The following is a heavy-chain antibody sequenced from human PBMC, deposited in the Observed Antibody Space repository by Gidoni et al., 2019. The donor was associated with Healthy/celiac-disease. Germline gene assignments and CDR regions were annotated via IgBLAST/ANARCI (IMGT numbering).Heavy chain of an antibody. CDR3: ARGGNRMLSWFDP. Sequence: QLQLQASGPGLVKPSPTLSLTCTVPGGSISSGGYYWRWISQHPGEGLVWSGYIYYSGSTYYNPSLKSRGTISVDTSKNQLSLKLSSVTAADTAVYYCARGGNRMLSWFDPWGQGTLVTVSS. CDR1: GGSISSGGYY. D-gene: IGHD2-8*01. CDR2: IYYSGST. J-gene: IGHJ5*02. V-gene: IGHV4-31*03.